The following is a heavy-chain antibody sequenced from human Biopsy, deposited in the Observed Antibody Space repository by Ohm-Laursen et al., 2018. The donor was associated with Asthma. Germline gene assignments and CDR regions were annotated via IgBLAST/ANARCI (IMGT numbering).Heavy chain of an antibody. J-gene: IGHJ2*01. CDR2: IYYSGRT. D-gene: IGHD6-6*01. CDR3: ARAVSSSSYWYFDL. Sequence: TLSLTCTVSGGSMSSSSYYWGWIRQPPGKGLEWIGSIYYSGRTYYNPSLESRVTISADTSKNHFSLKVTSVTAADTAVYYCARAVSSSSYWYFDLWGRGDLVTVSS. CDR1: GGSMSSSSYY. V-gene: IGHV4-39*02.